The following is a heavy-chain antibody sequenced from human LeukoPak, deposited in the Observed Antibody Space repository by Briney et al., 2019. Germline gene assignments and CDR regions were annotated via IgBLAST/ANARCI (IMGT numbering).Heavy chain of an antibody. J-gene: IGHJ4*02. Sequence: SETLSLTCTVSGGSISSGGYYWSWLRQPPGKGLEWIGYIYHSGSTYYNPSLKSRVTISVDRSKNQFSLKLSSVTAADTAVYYCARGWALYYWGQGTLVTVSS. CDR1: GGSISSGGYY. V-gene: IGHV4-30-2*01. CDR2: IYHSGST. D-gene: IGHD1-26*01. CDR3: ARGWALYY.